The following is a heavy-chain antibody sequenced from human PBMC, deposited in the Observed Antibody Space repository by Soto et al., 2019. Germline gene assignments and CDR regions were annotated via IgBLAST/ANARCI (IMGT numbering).Heavy chain of an antibody. D-gene: IGHD3-3*01. CDR3: ARDGSGGPGAADY. CDR2: IYQSGTT. V-gene: IGHV4-4*02. CDR1: GDSISSNNW. Sequence: QVQLQESGPGLVKPSETLSLTCSVSGDSISSNNWWSWVRQPPGKGLEWIGEIYQSGTTNYNPSFMSLVTMSVDTSKNHFSLMLRFVTAADTAVYYCARDGSGGPGAADYWGQGTLVTVSS. J-gene: IGHJ4*02.